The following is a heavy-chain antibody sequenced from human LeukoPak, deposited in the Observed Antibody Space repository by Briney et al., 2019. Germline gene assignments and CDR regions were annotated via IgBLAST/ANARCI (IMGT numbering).Heavy chain of an antibody. V-gene: IGHV3-21*01. CDR3: ARGLAVAGAIIDY. J-gene: IGHJ4*02. CDR1: GFTFSSYS. Sequence: PGGSLRLSCAASGFTFSSYSMNWVRQAPGKGLEWVSSISSSSSYIYYADSVKGQFTISRDNAKNSLYLQMNSLRAEDTAVYYCARGLAVAGAIIDYWGQGTLVTVSS. CDR2: ISSSSSYI. D-gene: IGHD6-19*01.